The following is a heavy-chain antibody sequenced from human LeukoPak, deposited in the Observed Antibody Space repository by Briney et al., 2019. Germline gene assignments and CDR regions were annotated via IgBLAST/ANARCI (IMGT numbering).Heavy chain of an antibody. CDR3: ARDSHIVLDY. V-gene: IGHV3-21*01. CDR2: ISSSSSYI. CDR1: GFTFSSYA. J-gene: IGHJ4*02. D-gene: IGHD2-21*01. Sequence: GGSLRLSCAASGFTFSSYAMSWVRQAPGKGLEWVSSISSSSSYIYYADSVKGRFTISRDNAKNSLYLQMNSLRAEDTAVYYCARDSHIVLDYWGQGTLVTVSS.